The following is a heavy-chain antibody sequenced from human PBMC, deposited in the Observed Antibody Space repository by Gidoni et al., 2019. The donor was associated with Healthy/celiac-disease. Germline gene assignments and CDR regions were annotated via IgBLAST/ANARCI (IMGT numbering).Heavy chain of an antibody. CDR3: ARDHYDFWSGYYFDY. Sequence: EMQLVESGGGLVKPGGSLRLSCAASGFTVSSYSMNWVRQAPGKGLEWVSSISSSSSYIYYADSVKGRFTISRDNAKNSLYLQMNSLRAEDTAVYYCARDHYDFWSGYYFDYWGQGTLVTVSS. CDR1: GFTVSSYS. D-gene: IGHD3-3*01. J-gene: IGHJ4*02. V-gene: IGHV3-21*01. CDR2: ISSSSSYI.